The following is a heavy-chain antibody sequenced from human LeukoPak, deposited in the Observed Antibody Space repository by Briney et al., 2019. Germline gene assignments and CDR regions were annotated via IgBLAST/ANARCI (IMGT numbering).Heavy chain of an antibody. D-gene: IGHD3-22*01. Sequence: GGSLRLSCTASGFTFGDYAMSWFRQAPGKGLEWVGFIRSKAYGWTTEYAASVKGRFTISRDDSKSIAYLQMNSLKTEDTAVYYCTRTYYYDSSGYSLDYWGQGTLVTVSS. V-gene: IGHV3-49*03. J-gene: IGHJ4*02. CDR1: GFTFGDYA. CDR2: IRSKAYGWTT. CDR3: TRTYYYDSSGYSLDY.